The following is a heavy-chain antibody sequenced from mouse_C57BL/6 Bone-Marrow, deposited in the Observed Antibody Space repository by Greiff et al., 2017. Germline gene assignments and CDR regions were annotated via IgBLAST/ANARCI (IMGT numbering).Heavy chain of an antibody. J-gene: IGHJ1*03. CDR3: TAKLPYFDV. D-gene: IGHD1-1*01. Sequence: EVKLVESGAELVRPGASVKLSCTASGFNIKDDYMHWVKQRPEQGLEWIGWIVPENGDTEYASKFQGKATITTDTSSNTAYLQLSSLTSEDTAVYYCTAKLPYFDVWGTGTTVTVSS. CDR1: GFNIKDDY. V-gene: IGHV14-4*01. CDR2: IVPENGDT.